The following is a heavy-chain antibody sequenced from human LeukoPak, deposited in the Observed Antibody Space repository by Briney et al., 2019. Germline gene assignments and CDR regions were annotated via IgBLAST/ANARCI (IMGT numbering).Heavy chain of an antibody. CDR1: GGSISSYY. CDR2: IYYSGST. CDR3: ARHASDGCSGGSCYLYYFDY. Sequence: SETLSLTCTVSGGSISSYYWSWIRQPPGKGLEWIGHIYYSGSTNYNPSLKSRVTISVDTSKNQFSLKLSSVTAADTAVYYCARHASDGCSGGSCYLYYFDYLGQGTLVTVSS. D-gene: IGHD2-15*01. J-gene: IGHJ4*02. V-gene: IGHV4-59*08.